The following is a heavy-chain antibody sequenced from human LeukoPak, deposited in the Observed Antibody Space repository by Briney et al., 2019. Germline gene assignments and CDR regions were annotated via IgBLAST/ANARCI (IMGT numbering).Heavy chain of an antibody. V-gene: IGHV1-8*01. J-gene: IGHJ4*02. D-gene: IGHD6-19*01. CDR1: GYTFTSYD. CDR2: MNPNSGNT. Sequence: ASVKVSCKASGYTFTSYDINWVRHATGQGLEWMGWMNPNSGNTGYAQKFQGRVTMTRNTSISTAYMELSSLRSEDTAVYYCARGSRRGGWYKEWPHWGQGTLVTVSS. CDR3: ARGSRRGGWYKEWPH.